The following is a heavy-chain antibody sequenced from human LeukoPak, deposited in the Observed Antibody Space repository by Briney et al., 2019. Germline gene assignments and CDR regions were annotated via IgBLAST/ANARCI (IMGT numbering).Heavy chain of an antibody. Sequence: ASVKVSCKAPGGTFNNYPIIWVRQAPGQGLEWMGGIIPIFRTANYAQKFQGRVTISADESTAIAYMEVRSLRSDDTALYYCARSESPRGLGVARGDTLDYWGQGTLVTVFS. CDR3: ARSESPRGLGVARGDTLDY. CDR1: GGTFNNYP. V-gene: IGHV1-69*13. CDR2: IIPIFRTA. J-gene: IGHJ4*02. D-gene: IGHD3-10*01.